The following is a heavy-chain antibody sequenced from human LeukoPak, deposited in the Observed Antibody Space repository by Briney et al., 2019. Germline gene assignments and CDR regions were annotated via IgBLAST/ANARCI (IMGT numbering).Heavy chain of an antibody. D-gene: IGHD1-26*01. V-gene: IGHV3-30*03. CDR2: ISYDGSNK. J-gene: IGHJ3*02. CDR1: GFTFSSYW. Sequence: GGSLRLSCAASGFTFSSYWMSWVRQAPGKGLEWVAVISYDGSNKYYADSVKGRFTISRDNSKNTLYLQMNSLRAEDTAVYYCARDRGSGSYRVFDIWGQGTMVTVSS. CDR3: ARDRGSGSYRVFDI.